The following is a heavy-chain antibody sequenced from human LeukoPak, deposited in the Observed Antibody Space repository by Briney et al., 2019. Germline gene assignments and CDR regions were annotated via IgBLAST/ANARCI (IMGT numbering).Heavy chain of an antibody. CDR2: VSAYNGNT. Sequence: ASVEVSCQASGSPFTNYGISWVRPAPGQGREWMGWVSAYNGNTNYAQKLQGRVTMTTDTSTSTAYMELSRLRSDDTAVYYCARDLYCSGGSCYHGAEYFQHWGQGTLVTVSS. V-gene: IGHV1-18*01. CDR3: ARDLYCSGGSCYHGAEYFQH. J-gene: IGHJ1*01. CDR1: GSPFTNYG. D-gene: IGHD2-15*01.